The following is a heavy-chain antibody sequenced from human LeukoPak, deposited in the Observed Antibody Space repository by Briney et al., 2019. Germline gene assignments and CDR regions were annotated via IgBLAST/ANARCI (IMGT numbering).Heavy chain of an antibody. V-gene: IGHV4-38-2*02. CDR3: ARLGLGWGYILAGRRLSPAGPFGY. D-gene: IGHD3-9*01. CDR2: IYYSGST. CDR1: GYSISSGYY. Sequence: SETLSLTCTVSGYSISSGYYWGWIRQPPGKGLEWIGSIYYSGSTYYNPSLKSRVTISVDTSKNQFSLKLSSVTAADTAVYYCARLGLGWGYILAGRRLSPAGPFGYWGQGTLVTVSS. J-gene: IGHJ4*02.